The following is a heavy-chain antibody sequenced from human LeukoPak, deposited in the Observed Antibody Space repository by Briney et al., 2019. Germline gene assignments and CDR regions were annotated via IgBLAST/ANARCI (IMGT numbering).Heavy chain of an antibody. CDR1: GFTFNSYE. CDR2: ISSGGSII. V-gene: IGHV3-48*03. D-gene: IGHD2-15*01. CDR3: AREKRVDFDY. J-gene: IGHJ4*02. Sequence: GGSLRLSCAASGFTFNSYEMNWVRQAPGKGLEWVSYISSGGSIIYYADSVKGRFTISRDNAKNSLYLQMNSLRAEDTAVYYCAREKRVDFDYWGQGTLATVSS.